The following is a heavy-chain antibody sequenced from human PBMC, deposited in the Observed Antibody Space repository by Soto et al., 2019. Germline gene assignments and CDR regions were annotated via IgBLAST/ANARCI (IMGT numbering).Heavy chain of an antibody. CDR3: ARGRYGDYLRYYYYYMDV. J-gene: IGHJ6*03. V-gene: IGHV4-34*01. CDR1: GWSFSGYY. D-gene: IGHD4-17*01. Sequence: SETLSLTCAFYGWSFSGYYWSWIRQPPGKGLEWIGEINHSGSTNYNPSLKSRVTISVDTSKNQFSLKLSSVTAADTAVYYCARGRYGDYLRYYYYYMDVWGKGTTVTVSS. CDR2: INHSGST.